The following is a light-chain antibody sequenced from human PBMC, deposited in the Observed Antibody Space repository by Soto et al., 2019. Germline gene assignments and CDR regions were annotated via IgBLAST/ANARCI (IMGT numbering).Light chain of an antibody. V-gene: IGKV1-39*01. CDR3: QQTYITPPWT. CDR1: QSISRF. Sequence: DIQMTQSPSSLSASVRDRVTITCRASQSISRFLNWYQQKSGKPPQLLIYAASSLQSGVPSRFSGSGSGTDFTLTISSLQPEDFATYYCQQTYITPPWTFGQGSKVEIK. J-gene: IGKJ1*01. CDR2: AAS.